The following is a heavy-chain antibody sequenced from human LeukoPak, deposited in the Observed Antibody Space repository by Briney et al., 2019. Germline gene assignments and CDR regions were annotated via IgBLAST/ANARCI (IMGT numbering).Heavy chain of an antibody. CDR1: GGSISDYY. CDR3: ARRKRGSGGPFDS. Sequence: SETLSLTCSVSGGSISDYYWSWIRLSPGTGPEWIGYMDYSGSAAYNPSLRGRVTISIDTSKKQFSLEVTSVTAADTAVYFCARRKRGSGGPFDSWGHGTLVTVSS. V-gene: IGHV4-59*08. CDR2: MDYSGSA. J-gene: IGHJ4*01. D-gene: IGHD6-19*01.